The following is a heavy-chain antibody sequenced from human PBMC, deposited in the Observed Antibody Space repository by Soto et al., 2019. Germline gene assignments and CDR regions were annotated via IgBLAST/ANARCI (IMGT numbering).Heavy chain of an antibody. J-gene: IGHJ6*02. CDR1: GFRFSDYP. D-gene: IGHD1-1*01. CDR2: IKRRGTST. CDR3: VRGTPTPGLDI. Sequence: GGSLRLSCVGSGFRFSDYPLNWVRQAPGQGLEWVANIKRRGTSTNYVDSVRGRFSTSRDNTRNSLYLNMDSLRVGDTATYYCVRGTPTPGLDIWGRGTTGTAP. V-gene: IGHV3-7*03.